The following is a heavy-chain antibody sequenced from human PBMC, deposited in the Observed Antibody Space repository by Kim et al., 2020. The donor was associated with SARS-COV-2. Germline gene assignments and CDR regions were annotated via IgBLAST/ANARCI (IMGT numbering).Heavy chain of an antibody. D-gene: IGHD3-10*01. CDR3: ARGGITMVRGGVYNWFDP. Sequence: ASVKVSCKASGYTFTSYDINWVRQATGQGLEWMGWMNPNSGNTGYAQKFQGRVTMTRNTSISTAYMELSSLRSEDTAVYYCARGGITMVRGGVYNWFDPWGQGTLVTVSS. CDR1: GYTFTSYD. V-gene: IGHV1-8*01. J-gene: IGHJ5*02. CDR2: MNPNSGNT.